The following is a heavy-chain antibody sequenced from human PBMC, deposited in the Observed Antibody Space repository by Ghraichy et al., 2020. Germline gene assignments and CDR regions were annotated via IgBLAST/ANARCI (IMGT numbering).Heavy chain of an antibody. CDR2: ISSSSSYI. J-gene: IGHJ6*02. D-gene: IGHD3-10*01. Sequence: GGSLRPSCAASEFTFSSYSMNWVRQAPGKGLEWVSSISSSSSYIYYADSVKGRFTISRDNAKNSLYLQMNSLRAEDTAVYYCARDRQNAHTFYYYGSGGYYGMDVWGQGTTVTVSS. V-gene: IGHV3-21*01. CDR1: EFTFSSYS. CDR3: ARDRQNAHTFYYYGSGGYYGMDV.